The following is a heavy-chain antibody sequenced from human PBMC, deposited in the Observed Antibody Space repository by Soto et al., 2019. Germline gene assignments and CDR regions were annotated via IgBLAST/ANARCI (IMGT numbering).Heavy chain of an antibody. CDR2: IDYTGST. V-gene: IGHV4-31*03. D-gene: IGHD4-17*01. CDR1: GGSISSGGYY. CDR3: ARDADYRGTYFDY. Sequence: SETLSLTCSVSGGSISSGGYYWTWIRQHPGKGLEWIGYIDYTGSTYYNPSLKSRVSMSVDTSKNQFSLKVSSVTAADTAVYYCARDADYRGTYFDYWGQGTLVTVSS. J-gene: IGHJ4*01.